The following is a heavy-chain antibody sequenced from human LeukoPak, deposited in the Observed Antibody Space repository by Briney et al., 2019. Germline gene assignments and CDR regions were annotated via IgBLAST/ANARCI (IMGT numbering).Heavy chain of an antibody. CDR3: ARDSTGGGSGVDY. J-gene: IGHJ4*02. Sequence: SETLSLTCTVSGGSISSGDYYWSWIRQPPGKGLEWIGYIYYSGSTYYNPSLKSRVTISVDTSKNQFSLKLSSVTAADTAVYYCARDSTGGGSGVDYWGQGTLVTVPS. CDR1: GGSISSGDYY. CDR2: IYYSGST. V-gene: IGHV4-30-4*08. D-gene: IGHD3-10*01.